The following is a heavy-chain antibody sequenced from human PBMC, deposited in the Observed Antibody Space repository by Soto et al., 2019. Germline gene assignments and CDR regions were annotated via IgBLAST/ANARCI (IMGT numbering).Heavy chain of an antibody. V-gene: IGHV4-34*01. D-gene: IGHD3-3*01. CDR3: ATSYFDFWSGYYRGYYFDY. J-gene: IGHJ4*02. CDR1: GGSFTGYY. CDR2: INHRGST. Sequence: QVHLQQWGAGLLKPSETLSLTCAVYGGSFTGYYWSWIRQPPGKGLEWIGEINHRGSTNYNPSLRSRVTISVDTSKNQYALKLNSVTAADTAVYYCATSYFDFWSGYYRGYYFDYWGQGTLVTVLS.